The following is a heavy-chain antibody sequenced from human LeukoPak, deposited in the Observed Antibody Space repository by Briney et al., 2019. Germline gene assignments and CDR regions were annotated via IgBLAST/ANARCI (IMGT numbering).Heavy chain of an antibody. CDR2: INSDGSST. CDR3: ARGVMPDY. V-gene: IGHV3-74*01. J-gene: IGHJ4*02. D-gene: IGHD3-16*01. Sequence: PGGSLRLSCAASGFTFSNYWMHWVRQAPGKGLMWVSRINSDGSSTTYADSVKGRFTISRDNAKNTLYLQMNSLRAEDTAVYYCARGVMPDYWGQGTLVTVSS. CDR1: GFTFSNYW.